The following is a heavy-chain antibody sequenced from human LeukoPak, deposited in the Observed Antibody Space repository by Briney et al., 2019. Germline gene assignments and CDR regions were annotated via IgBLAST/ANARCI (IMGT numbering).Heavy chain of an antibody. Sequence: GGSLRLSCAASGFTFSSYAMSWVRQAPGKGLEWVSAISGSGGSTYYADSVKGRFTISRDNSKNTLYLQMNSLRAEDTAVYYCAKNRFFTMTTGRFDHWGQGTLVTVSS. D-gene: IGHD4-17*01. CDR2: ISGSGGST. J-gene: IGHJ4*02. CDR1: GFTFSSYA. V-gene: IGHV3-23*01. CDR3: AKNRFFTMTTGRFDH.